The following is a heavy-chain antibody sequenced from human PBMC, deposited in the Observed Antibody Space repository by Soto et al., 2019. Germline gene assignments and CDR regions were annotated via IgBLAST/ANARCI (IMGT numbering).Heavy chain of an antibody. CDR1: GDSISSDGYY. CDR2: IYYSGSS. V-gene: IGHV4-31*03. J-gene: IGHJ6*02. CDR3: ARVSYGMDV. Sequence: SETLSLTCTVSGDSISSDGYYWSWMRQHPGEGLEWIGYIYYSGSSYYNPSLKSRVTISVDASKNQFSLKVSSVTAADTAVYYCARVSYGMDVRGQGTTVTVSS.